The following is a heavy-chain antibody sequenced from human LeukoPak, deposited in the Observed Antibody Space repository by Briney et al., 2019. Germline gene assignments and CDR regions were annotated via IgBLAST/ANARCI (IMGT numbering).Heavy chain of an antibody. V-gene: IGHV3-21*01. J-gene: IGHJ5*02. D-gene: IGHD4-23*01. CDR1: GFSFSIYN. CDR2: ITSGSSYI. CDR3: ARDGDGGNSAGWFAP. Sequence: GGSLRLSCAASGFSFSIYNMNWVRQAPGKGLEWVSSITSGSSYIYYADSVRGRFTISRDNAKNSLYLQMNSLRAEDTAVYYCARDGDGGNSAGWFAPWGQGTLVTVSS.